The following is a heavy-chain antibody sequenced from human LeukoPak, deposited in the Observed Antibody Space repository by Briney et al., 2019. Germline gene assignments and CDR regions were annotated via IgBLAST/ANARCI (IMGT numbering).Heavy chain of an antibody. Sequence: PGGSLRLSCAASGFTFSNYGMHWVRQAPGKGLEWVAVIRYDGSNKYYADPVKGRFTISRDNSKNTLYPQRNSLRAEDTAVYYCAKVQATAGSSEGNWFDPWGQGTLVTVSS. CDR1: GFTFSNYG. J-gene: IGHJ5*02. CDR3: AKVQATAGSSEGNWFDP. CDR2: IRYDGSNK. V-gene: IGHV3-30*02. D-gene: IGHD2-2*01.